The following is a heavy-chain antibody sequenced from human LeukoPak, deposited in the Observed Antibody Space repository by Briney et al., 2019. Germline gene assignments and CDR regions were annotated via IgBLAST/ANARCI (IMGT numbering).Heavy chain of an antibody. V-gene: IGHV1-46*01. CDR2: INPSGGST. CDR1: GYTFTTYS. D-gene: IGHD3-3*01. CDR3: ARAFRSGYYRSYGMDV. J-gene: IGHJ6*02. Sequence: ASVKVSCKASGYTFTTYSMHWVRRAPGQGLEWMGIINPSGGSTSYAQKFQGRVTMTRDTSTSTVYMELSSLRSEDTAVYYCARAFRSGYYRSYGMDVWGQGTTVTVSS.